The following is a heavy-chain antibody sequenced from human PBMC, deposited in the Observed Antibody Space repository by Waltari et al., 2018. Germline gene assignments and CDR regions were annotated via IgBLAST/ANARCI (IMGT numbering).Heavy chain of an antibody. CDR1: GGSISSHY. V-gene: IGHV4-59*11. CDR3: AREWAHPVWFDP. Sequence: QVQLQESGPGLVKPSETLSLTCTVSGGSISSHYWSWIRQPPGKGLEWIGYSYYSGSTNYNPSLKSRVTISVDTSKNQFSLKLSSVTAADTAVYYCAREWAHPVWFDPWGQGTLVTVSS. CDR2: SYYSGST. J-gene: IGHJ5*02. D-gene: IGHD1-26*01.